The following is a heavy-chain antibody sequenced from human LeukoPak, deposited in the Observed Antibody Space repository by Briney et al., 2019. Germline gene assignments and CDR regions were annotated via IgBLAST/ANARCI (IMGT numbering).Heavy chain of an antibody. CDR2: INPNSGGT. J-gene: IGHJ4*02. CDR3: ARLGHIVGAIGTDY. D-gene: IGHD1-26*01. CDR1: GYTFTGYY. Sequence: ASVKVSCKASGYTFTGYYMHWVRQAPGQGLEWMGWINPNSGGTNYAQKFQGRVTMARDTSISTAYMELSRLRSDDTAVYYCARLGHIVGAIGTDYWGQGTLVTVSS. V-gene: IGHV1-2*02.